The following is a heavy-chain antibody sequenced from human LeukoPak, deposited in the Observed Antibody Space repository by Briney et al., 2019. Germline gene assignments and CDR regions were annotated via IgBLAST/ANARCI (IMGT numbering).Heavy chain of an antibody. CDR1: AFTFSSYL. Sequence: GGSLRLSCAASAFTFSSYLMSWVRQAPGKGLEWVANIKQDGSEKYYVDSVKGRFTISRDNAKNSLYLQMNSLRAEDTAVYYCARDIYCSSTSCYTDYYYYMDAWGKGTTVTVSS. V-gene: IGHV3-7*01. D-gene: IGHD2-2*02. J-gene: IGHJ6*03. CDR2: IKQDGSEK. CDR3: ARDIYCSSTSCYTDYYYYMDA.